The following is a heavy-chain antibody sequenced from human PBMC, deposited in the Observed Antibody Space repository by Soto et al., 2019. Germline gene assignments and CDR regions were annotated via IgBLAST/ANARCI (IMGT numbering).Heavy chain of an antibody. CDR1: GGSFSGYY. CDR3: ARGRIGYCSSTSCYPHYYYYGMDV. D-gene: IGHD2-2*03. CDR2: INHSGST. Sequence: QVQLQQWGAGLLKPSETLSLTCAVYGGSFSGYYWSWIRQPPGKRLEWLGEINHSGSTNYNPSLKIRVTISVDTSKNQFSLTLSSVTAADTAVYYCARGRIGYCSSTSCYPHYYYYGMDVWGQGTTVTVSS. J-gene: IGHJ6*02. V-gene: IGHV4-34*01.